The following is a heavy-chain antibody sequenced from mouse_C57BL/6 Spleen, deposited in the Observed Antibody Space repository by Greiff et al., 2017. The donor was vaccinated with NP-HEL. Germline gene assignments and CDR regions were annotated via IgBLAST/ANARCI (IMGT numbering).Heavy chain of an antibody. D-gene: IGHD4-1*01. V-gene: IGHV2-2*01. J-gene: IGHJ2*01. CDR3: AREAGTRYYFDY. CDR1: GFSLTSYG. CDR2: IWSGGST. Sequence: VKLVESGPGLVQPSQSLSITCTVSGFSLTSYGVHWVRQSPGKGLEWLGVIWSGGSTDYNAAFISRLSISKDNSKSQVFFKMNSLQADDTAIYYCAREAGTRYYFDYWGQGTTLTVSS.